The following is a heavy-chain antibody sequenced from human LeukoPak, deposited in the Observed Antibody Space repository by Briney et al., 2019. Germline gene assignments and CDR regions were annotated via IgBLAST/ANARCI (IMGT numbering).Heavy chain of an antibody. CDR3: ARDGSGYYDGMDV. D-gene: IGHD3-22*01. J-gene: IGHJ6*02. Sequence: PRASVKVSCKASGGTFSSYAISWVRQAPGQGLEWMGGIIPIFGTANYAQKFQGRVTITADESTSTAYMELSSLRSEDTAVYYCARDGSGYYDGMDVWGQGTTVIVSS. CDR2: IIPIFGTA. CDR1: GGTFSSYA. V-gene: IGHV1-69*13.